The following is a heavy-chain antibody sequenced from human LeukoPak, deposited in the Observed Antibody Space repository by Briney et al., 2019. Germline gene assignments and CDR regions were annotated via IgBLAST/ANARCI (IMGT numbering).Heavy chain of an antibody. CDR1: GFTFSSYA. D-gene: IGHD6-19*01. CDR3: AKTRGGYSSDAFDY. J-gene: IGHJ4*02. CDR2: ISGSRGTTTGSGSSS. Sequence: QTGGSLRLSCAASGFTFSSYAMTWVRQAPGKGLEWVSVISGSRGTTTGSGSSSYYADSVKGRFTISRDNSKNTLYLQMNSLRAADTAVYYCAKTRGGYSSDAFDYWGQGTLVTVSS. V-gene: IGHV3-23*01.